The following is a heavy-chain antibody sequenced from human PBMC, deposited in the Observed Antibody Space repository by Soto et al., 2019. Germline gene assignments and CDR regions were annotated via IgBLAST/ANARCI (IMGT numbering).Heavy chain of an antibody. D-gene: IGHD6-6*01. Sequence: ESVGGVVQPGRSLRLSCAASGFTFSTYGMHWVRQAPGKGLEWMAVIWKDGSNNFSADSVKGRFIISRDNSESSLYLQMNSLRAEDTAVYYCARGHDTSSYWYFDLWGRGTLVTVSS. CDR1: GFTFSTYG. V-gene: IGHV3-33*01. CDR2: IWKDGSNN. J-gene: IGHJ2*01. CDR3: ARGHDTSSYWYFDL.